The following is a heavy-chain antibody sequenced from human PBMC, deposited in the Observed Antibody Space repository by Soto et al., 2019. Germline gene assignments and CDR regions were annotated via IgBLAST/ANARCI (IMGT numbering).Heavy chain of an antibody. CDR1: GDSISSPNW. J-gene: IGHJ4*02. V-gene: IGHV4-4*02. CDR2: MFASGSS. Sequence: SETLSLTCAVSGDSISSPNWWSWYRQPPGKGLELIGEMFASGSSNYNPSLNGRVTISLDTSKNHFSLKLTSLTAADTAIYYCAREGFDHRPTYWGQGIPVTVSS. CDR3: AREGFDHRPTY.